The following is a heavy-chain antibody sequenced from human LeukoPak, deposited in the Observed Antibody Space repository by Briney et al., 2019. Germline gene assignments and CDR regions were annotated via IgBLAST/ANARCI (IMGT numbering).Heavy chain of an antibody. CDR3: ATDEGSGTTDFDF. D-gene: IGHD1-1*01. J-gene: IGHJ4*02. V-gene: IGHV3-48*01. CDR2: ISSSSSTI. CDR1: GFTFSSYS. Sequence: GGSLRLSCAASGFTFSSYSMNWVRQAPGKGLEWVSYISSSSSTIYYADSVKGRFTISRDESKDTVYLHSASLKTEDTGVYYCATDEGSGTTDFDFWGQGTLVTVSS.